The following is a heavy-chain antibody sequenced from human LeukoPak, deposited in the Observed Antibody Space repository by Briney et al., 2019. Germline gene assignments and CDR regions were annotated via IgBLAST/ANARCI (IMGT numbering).Heavy chain of an antibody. J-gene: IGHJ4*02. CDR1: GYRFTSYL. CDR3: SIAVAGTSDYFDY. V-gene: IGHV5-10-1*01. Sequence: GESLRISCKGSGYRFTSYLISWVRQMPGKGLEWMGRIDPSDSYTNYSPSFQGHVTISADKSISTAYLQWSSLKASDTAMYYCSIAVAGTSDYFDYWGQGTLVTVSS. CDR2: IDPSDSYT. D-gene: IGHD6-19*01.